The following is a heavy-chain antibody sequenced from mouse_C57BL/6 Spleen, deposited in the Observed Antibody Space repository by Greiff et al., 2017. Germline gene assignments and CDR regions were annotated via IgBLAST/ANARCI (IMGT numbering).Heavy chain of an antibody. J-gene: IGHJ3*01. CDR3: ARGARGYDERAWFAY. D-gene: IGHD2-2*01. V-gene: IGHV1-69*01. CDR1: GYTFTSYW. Sequence: QVQLQQSGAELVMPGASVKLSCKASGYTFTSYWMHWVKQRPGQGLEWIGEIDPSDSYTNYNQKFKGKSTLTVDKSSSTAYMQLSSLTSEDSSVYDCARGARGYDERAWFAYWGQGTLGTVSA. CDR2: IDPSDSYT.